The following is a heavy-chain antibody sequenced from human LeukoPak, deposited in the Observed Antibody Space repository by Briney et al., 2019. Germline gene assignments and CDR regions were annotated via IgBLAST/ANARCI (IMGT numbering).Heavy chain of an antibody. CDR1: GFTFRDVW. CDR3: TSTLGY. V-gene: IGHV3-15*01. CDR2: IQTITDGGTT. J-gene: IGHJ4*02. Sequence: PGGSLRLSCTASGFTFRDVWMTWVRQAPGKGLEWVGRIQTITDGGTTDYAAFVGGRFTISRDDSKNTLYLQLNSLKTEDTAVYYCTSTLGYWGQGTLVTVSS. D-gene: IGHD3-16*01.